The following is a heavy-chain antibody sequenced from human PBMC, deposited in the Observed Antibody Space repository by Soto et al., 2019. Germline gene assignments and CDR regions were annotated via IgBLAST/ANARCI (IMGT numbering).Heavy chain of an antibody. V-gene: IGHV1-18*04. CDR2: ISASNGNR. Sequence: QVQLVQSGAEVKKPGASVKVSCKASGYDFSSYGISWVRQAPGQGLEWMGWISASNGNRDYAQQFQGRVTMTSDTSRTTAYMELRSLRSDDTAVYYCVRGPQRNDYWGQGTLVNVSS. D-gene: IGHD2-2*01. CDR3: VRGPQRNDY. CDR1: GYDFSSYG. J-gene: IGHJ4*02.